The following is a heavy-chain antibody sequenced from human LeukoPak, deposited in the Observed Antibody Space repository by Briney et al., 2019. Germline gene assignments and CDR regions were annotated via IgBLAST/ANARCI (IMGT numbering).Heavy chain of an antibody. D-gene: IGHD2-15*01. V-gene: IGHV3-21*01. Sequence: GGSLRLSCAASGFTFSSYSMNWVRQASGKGLEWVSSISSRSSYIYYADSVKGRFTISRDNAKNSLYLQMNSLRAEDTAVYYCASTCSGGSCYPPGDAFDIWGQGTMVTVSS. CDR1: GFTFSSYS. CDR3: ASTCSGGSCYPPGDAFDI. CDR2: ISSRSSYI. J-gene: IGHJ3*02.